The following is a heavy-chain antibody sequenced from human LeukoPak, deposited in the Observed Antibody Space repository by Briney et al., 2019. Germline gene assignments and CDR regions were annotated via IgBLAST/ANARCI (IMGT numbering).Heavy chain of an antibody. CDR1: GGSISSSSYY. CDR2: IYYSGST. CDR3: ARGGGSGWFDP. V-gene: IGHV4-39*07. Sequence: KPSETLSLTCTVSGGSISSSSYYWGWIRQPPGKGLEWIGSIYYSGSTYYNPSLKSRVTISVDTSKNQFSLKLSSVTAADTAVYYCARGGGSGWFDPWGQGTLVTVSS. D-gene: IGHD6-19*01. J-gene: IGHJ5*02.